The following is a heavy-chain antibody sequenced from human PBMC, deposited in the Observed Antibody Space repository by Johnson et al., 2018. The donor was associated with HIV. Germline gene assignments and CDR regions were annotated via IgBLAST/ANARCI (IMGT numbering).Heavy chain of an antibody. J-gene: IGHJ3*02. CDR2: IYSGGTT. D-gene: IGHD3-10*01. V-gene: IGHV3-66*01. CDR3: ARGEGRGAFDI. CDR1: GFTVSSNY. Sequence: VQLVESGGGLVQPGGSLRLSCAASGFTVSSNYMSWVRQAPGKGLEWVSVIYSGGTTYYVDSVQGRFTISRDNSKNTLYLQMNSLRAEDTALYYCARGEGRGAFDIWGQGTMVTVSS.